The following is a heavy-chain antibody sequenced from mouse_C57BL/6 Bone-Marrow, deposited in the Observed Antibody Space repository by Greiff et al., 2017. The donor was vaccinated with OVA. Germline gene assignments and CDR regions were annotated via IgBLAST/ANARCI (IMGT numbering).Heavy chain of an antibody. CDR1: GFTFSDFY. Sequence: EVNVVESGGGLVQPGGSLKLSCAASGFTFSDFYMYWIRQTPEKRLEWVAYISNGGGSTYYPDTVKGRFTISRDHAKNTLYLQMSRLKSEDTAMYYCARLDAMDYWGQGTSVTVAS. J-gene: IGHJ4*01. CDR2: ISNGGGST. V-gene: IGHV5-12*01. CDR3: ARLDAMDY.